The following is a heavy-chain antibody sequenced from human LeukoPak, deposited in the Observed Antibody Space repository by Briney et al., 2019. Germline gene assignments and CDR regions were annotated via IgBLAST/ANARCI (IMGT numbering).Heavy chain of an antibody. CDR1: GYSFTSYW. Sequence: GQSLKISCKGSGYSFTSYWIDWVRRLPGKGLEWMGIIYPGDSGSTYSPSFQGQVTISADKSISTAYLQWSSLKASDTAMYYCARHGAPLDYGDRYYFDYWGQGTLVTVSS. J-gene: IGHJ4*02. CDR2: IYPGDSGS. V-gene: IGHV5-51*01. D-gene: IGHD4-17*01. CDR3: ARHGAPLDYGDRYYFDY.